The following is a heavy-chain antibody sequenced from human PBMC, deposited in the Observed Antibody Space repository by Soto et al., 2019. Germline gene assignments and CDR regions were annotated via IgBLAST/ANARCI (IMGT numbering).Heavy chain of an antibody. CDR1: RGSIISYY. CDR3: ARLGFYYQSLDP. J-gene: IGHJ5*02. D-gene: IGHD2-2*01. V-gene: IGHV4-59*08. CDR2: IYYSGST. Sequence: SETLSLTCTVSRGSIISYYWSWIRQPPGKGLEWIGYIYYSGSTNYNPSLKSRVTISLETSKSQFSLTLSSVTASDTAVYYCARLGFYYQSLDPWGHGTLVTVSS.